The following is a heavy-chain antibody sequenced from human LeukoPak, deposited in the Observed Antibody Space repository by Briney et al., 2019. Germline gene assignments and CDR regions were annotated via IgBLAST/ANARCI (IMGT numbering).Heavy chain of an antibody. Sequence: ASVKVSCKASGYSITDYYIHWVRQAPGQGLEWMAWINSNSGGTVYAQKFQGRVTVTRETSIDTAYMELSGLRSDDTAVYYCARGGDYYYHYMDVWGKGTTITVSS. J-gene: IGHJ6*03. CDR3: ARGGDYYYHYMDV. CDR1: GYSITDYY. V-gene: IGHV1-2*02. CDR2: INSNSGGT.